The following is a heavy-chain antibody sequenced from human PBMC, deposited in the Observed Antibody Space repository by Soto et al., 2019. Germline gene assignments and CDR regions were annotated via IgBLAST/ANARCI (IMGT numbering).Heavy chain of an antibody. CDR2: IYYSGPT. D-gene: IGHD5-12*01. CDR3: ARSVMATTGPYFDY. CDR1: GGSITSTGYY. V-gene: IGHV4-31*03. Sequence: QVQLQESGPGLVKPSQTLSLTCTVSGGSITSTGYYWTWIRQHPGKGLEWIGYIYYSGPTYFNPSLKSRLMFSVDTSKNQFSLELSSVTAADTAVYYCARSVMATTGPYFDYWGQGALVTVSS. J-gene: IGHJ4*02.